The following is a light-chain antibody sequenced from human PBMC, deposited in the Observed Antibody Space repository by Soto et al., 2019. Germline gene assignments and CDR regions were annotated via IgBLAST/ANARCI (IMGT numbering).Light chain of an antibody. J-gene: IGLJ1*01. Sequence: QCLLTQPPSASGSPGQSFTISCTGTISDVGGYNYVSWYQQHPGKAPKLIISEVSKRPSGVPDRFSGSKSGNTASLTVSGLQAEDEADYYCNSHAGSNNYVFGTGTKVTVL. CDR2: EVS. V-gene: IGLV2-8*01. CDR1: ISDVGGYNY. CDR3: NSHAGSNNYV.